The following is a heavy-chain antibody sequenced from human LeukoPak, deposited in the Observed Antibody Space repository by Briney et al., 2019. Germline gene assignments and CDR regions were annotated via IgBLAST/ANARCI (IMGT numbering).Heavy chain of an antibody. CDR1: GFTFSGSA. CDR3: TVIALPNY. Sequence: GGSLRLSCAASGFTFSGSAMHWVRQASGKGLEWVGRIRSKANSYATAYAASVKGRFTISRDDSKNTAYLQMNSLKTEGTAVYYCTVIALPNYWGQGTLVTVSS. J-gene: IGHJ4*02. D-gene: IGHD3-3*02. CDR2: IRSKANSYAT. V-gene: IGHV3-73*01.